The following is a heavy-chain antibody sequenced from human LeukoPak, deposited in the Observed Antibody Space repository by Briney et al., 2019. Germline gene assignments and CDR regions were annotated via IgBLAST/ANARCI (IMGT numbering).Heavy chain of an antibody. V-gene: IGHV4-39*01. Sequence: PSETLSLTCTVSGGSIKSSIYYWGWIRQPPGKGLEWLGSIYHTGSTYYNPSLKSRVTISVDTSKNQFSLRLSSVTAADTAVYYCASGYYPIDYWGQGTLVTVSS. CDR3: ASGYYPIDY. J-gene: IGHJ4*02. CDR1: GGSIKSSIYY. D-gene: IGHD3-22*01. CDR2: IYHTGST.